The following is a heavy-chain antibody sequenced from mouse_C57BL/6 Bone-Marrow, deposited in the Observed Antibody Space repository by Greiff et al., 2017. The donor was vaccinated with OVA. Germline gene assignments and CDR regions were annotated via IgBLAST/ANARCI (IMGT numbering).Heavy chain of an antibody. V-gene: IGHV1-59*01. CDR2: IAPSDSYI. Sequence: QVQLQQPGAELVRPGTSVKLSCKASGYTFTNYWMHWVKQRPGQGLEWIGVIAPSDSYINYNQKFKGRATLTVDTSSSTTYMHLISLTSEDSAVYYWAHCGRRLYLDYWGQGTSLTVSS. D-gene: IGHD1-1*01. CDR3: AHCGRRLYLDY. J-gene: IGHJ2*02. CDR1: GYTFTNYW.